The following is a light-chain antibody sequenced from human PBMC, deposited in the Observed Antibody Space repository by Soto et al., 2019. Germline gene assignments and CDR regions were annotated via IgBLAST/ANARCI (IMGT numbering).Light chain of an antibody. J-gene: IGLJ1*01. Sequence: QSVLTQPASVSGSPGQSITISCSGTSSDVGSSNLVSWYQQHPGKAPKLIIFEGDRRPSGVSGRFSGSKSGNTAPLTISGLQAEDEADYYCCSFARSSTFYVFGTGTKVTVL. CDR3: CSFARSSTFYV. CDR1: SSDVGSSNL. CDR2: EGD. V-gene: IGLV2-23*01.